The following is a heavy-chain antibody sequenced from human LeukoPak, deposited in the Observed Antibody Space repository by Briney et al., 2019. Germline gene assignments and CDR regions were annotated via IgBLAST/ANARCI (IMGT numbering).Heavy chain of an antibody. CDR3: ASISSGMNGDF. V-gene: IGHV3-53*05. CDR2: IYGGGST. J-gene: IGHJ4*02. Sequence: GGSLRLSCAATGLSVSSNFMSWVRQAPGKGLEWVSVIYGGGSTYYADSVKGRFTISRDNSKNTLYLQMNSLRAEDTAVYYSASISSGMNGDFWGQGTLVTVSS. D-gene: IGHD1-26*01. CDR1: GLSVSSNF.